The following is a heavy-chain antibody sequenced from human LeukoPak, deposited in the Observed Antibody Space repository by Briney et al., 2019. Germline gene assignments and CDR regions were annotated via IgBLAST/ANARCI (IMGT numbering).Heavy chain of an antibody. V-gene: IGHV4-30-4*01. CDR3: AREMRVCTSISCPSYYFDY. Sequence: SETLSLTCTVSGGSISNGDYYWSWIRQPPGKGLEWIGYIYYSGSTYYNPSLKSRVTISVDTSKNQFSLKLSSVTAADTAVYYCAREMRVCTSISCPSYYFDYWGQGTLVTVSS. J-gene: IGHJ4*02. CDR2: IYYSGST. CDR1: GGSISNGDYY. D-gene: IGHD2-2*01.